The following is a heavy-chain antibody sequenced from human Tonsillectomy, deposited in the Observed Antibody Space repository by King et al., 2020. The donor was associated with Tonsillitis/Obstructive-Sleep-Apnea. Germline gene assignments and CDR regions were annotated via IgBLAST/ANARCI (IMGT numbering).Heavy chain of an antibody. CDR1: RFTFSSYA. V-gene: IGHV3-23*04. D-gene: IGHD3-3*01. CDR2: ISGSGGST. CDR3: AKERAFWSGYYSDFDY. Sequence: VQLVESGGGLVQPGGSLRLSCAASRFTFSSYAMSWVRQAPGKGLEWVSAISGSGGSTYYADSVKGRFTISRDNSKNTLYLQMNSLRAEDTAVYYCAKERAFWSGYYSDFDYWGQGTLVTVSS. J-gene: IGHJ4*02.